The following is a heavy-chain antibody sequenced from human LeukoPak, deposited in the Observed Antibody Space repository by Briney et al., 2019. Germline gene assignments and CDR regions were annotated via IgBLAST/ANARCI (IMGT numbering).Heavy chain of an antibody. J-gene: IGHJ5*02. Sequence: SETLSLTCTVSGGSISSYYWSWIRQPAGKGLEWIGRMYSSGSTTYNPSLKSRVTMSGDASKNQIPLKLSSVTAADTAVYYCAREPLPWGQGTLVTVSS. V-gene: IGHV4-4*07. CDR2: MYSSGST. CDR1: GGSISSYY. CDR3: AREPLP.